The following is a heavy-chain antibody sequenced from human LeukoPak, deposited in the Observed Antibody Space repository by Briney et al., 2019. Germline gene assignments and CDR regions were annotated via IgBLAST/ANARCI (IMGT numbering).Heavy chain of an antibody. V-gene: IGHV1-24*01. CDR1: GYTLTELS. CDR2: FDPEDGET. J-gene: IGHJ5*02. CDR3: ATDGLIRGCRNWFDP. Sequence: ASVKVSCKVSGYTLTELSMHWVRQAPGKGLEWMGGFDPEDGETIYAQKFQGRVTMTEDTSTDTAYMELSSLRSEDTAVYYCATDGLIRGCRNWFDPWGQGTLVTVSS. D-gene: IGHD3-22*01.